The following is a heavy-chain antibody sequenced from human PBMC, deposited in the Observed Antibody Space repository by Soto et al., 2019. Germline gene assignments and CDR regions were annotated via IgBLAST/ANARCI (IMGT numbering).Heavy chain of an antibody. Sequence: QVQLVQSGAEVKKPGSSVKVSCKASGGTFSSYAISWVRQAPGQGLEGMGGIIPIFGTANYAQKFQGRVKITADESTRTAYMELSSLRAEDTAVYYCAREDSSGWYPVDYWGQGTLVTVSS. CDR3: AREDSSGWYPVDY. CDR2: IIPIFGTA. D-gene: IGHD6-19*01. CDR1: GGTFSSYA. V-gene: IGHV1-69*01. J-gene: IGHJ4*02.